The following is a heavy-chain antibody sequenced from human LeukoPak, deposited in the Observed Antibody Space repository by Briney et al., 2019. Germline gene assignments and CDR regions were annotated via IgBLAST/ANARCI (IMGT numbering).Heavy chain of an antibody. J-gene: IGHJ4*02. V-gene: IGHV3-23*01. CDR2: ISGSGGGT. D-gene: IGHD4-23*01. Sequence: GRSLRLSCAASGFSFTTYGVHWVRQAPGKGLEWVSVISGSGGGTYYADSVKGRFTVSRDNSKNTLFLQMNSLRAEDTAVYYCATGLSENLRWYFGYWGQGTLVTVSS. CDR3: ATGLSENLRWYFGY. CDR1: GFSFTTYG.